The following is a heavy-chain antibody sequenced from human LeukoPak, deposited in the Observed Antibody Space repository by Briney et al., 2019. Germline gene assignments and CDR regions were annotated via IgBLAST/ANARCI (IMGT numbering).Heavy chain of an antibody. CDR1: GFTFSSYS. Sequence: GGSLRLSCAASGFTFSSYSMNWVRQAPGKGLEWVSSISSSSSYIYYADSVKGRFTISRDNSKNTLSLQMNSLRAEDTAVYYCAKEVVSGGEFDYWGQGTLVTVSS. V-gene: IGHV3-21*04. CDR2: ISSSSSYI. D-gene: IGHD2-8*02. J-gene: IGHJ4*02. CDR3: AKEVVSGGEFDY.